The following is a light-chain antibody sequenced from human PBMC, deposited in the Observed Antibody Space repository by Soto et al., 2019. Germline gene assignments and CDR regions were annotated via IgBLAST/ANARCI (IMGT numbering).Light chain of an antibody. Sequence: EIVLTQSPGTLSLSPGEGATLSCRASQSVSSSYLAWYQQKPGQAPRLPIYGASSRATGIPDRFSGSGSGTEFTLTISRLQPDDFATYYCQKYNSHSPWTFGQGTKVDIK. CDR2: GAS. V-gene: IGKV3-20*01. CDR1: QSVSSSY. J-gene: IGKJ1*01. CDR3: QKYNSHSPWT.